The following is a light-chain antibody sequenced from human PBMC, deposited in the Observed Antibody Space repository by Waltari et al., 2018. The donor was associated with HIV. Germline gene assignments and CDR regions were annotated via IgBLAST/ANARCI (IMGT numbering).Light chain of an antibody. CDR2: EVT. CDR1: SSDVGGYNY. J-gene: IGLJ1*01. V-gene: IGLV2-14*03. Sequence: QSALTQPASVSGSPGQSITISCTGTSSDVGGYNYVPWYQQHPCRAPNVVISEVTNRTSGVSDRFSGSKSGNTASLTISGLLAEDDGDYYCCSYSRSASYVFGTGTKVTVL. CDR3: CSYSRSASYV.